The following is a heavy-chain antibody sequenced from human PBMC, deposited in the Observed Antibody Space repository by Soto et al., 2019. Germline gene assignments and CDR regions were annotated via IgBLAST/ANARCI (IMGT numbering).Heavy chain of an antibody. CDR2: IYATGTT. D-gene: IGHD1-1*01. J-gene: IGHJ5*02. Sequence: SATLSLTCTVSGASISGYYWSWIRKSAGKGLEWIGRIYATGTTDYNPSLKSRVMMSVDTSKKQFSLKLRSVTAADTAVYYCVRDGTKTLRDWFDPWGQGISVTVSS. CDR1: GASISGYY. V-gene: IGHV4-4*07. CDR3: VRDGTKTLRDWFDP.